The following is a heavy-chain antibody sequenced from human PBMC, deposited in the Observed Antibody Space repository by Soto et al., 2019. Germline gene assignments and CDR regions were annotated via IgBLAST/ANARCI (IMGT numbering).Heavy chain of an antibody. Sequence: AISWVRQAPGQGLEWMGGIIPIFGTANYAQKFQGRVTITADESTSTAYMELSSLRSEDTAVYYCARRPFGGALFLYYYGMDVSG. V-gene: IGHV1-69*01. CDR1: A. CDR3: ARRPFGGALFLYYYGMDV. J-gene: IGHJ6*02. CDR2: IIPIFGTA. D-gene: IGHD3-10*01.